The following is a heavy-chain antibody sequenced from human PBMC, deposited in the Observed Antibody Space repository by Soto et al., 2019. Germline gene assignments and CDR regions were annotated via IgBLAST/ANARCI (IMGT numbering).Heavy chain of an antibody. Sequence: VQLVESGGGLVQPGRSLRLSCAASGFTFDDYAMHWVRQAPGKGLEWVSGISWNSGSIGYADSVKGRFTISRDNAKNSLYLQMNSLRAEDTALYYCAKGDATGYWGQGTLVTVSS. CDR1: GFTFDDYA. D-gene: IGHD2-15*01. CDR2: ISWNSGSI. V-gene: IGHV3-9*01. J-gene: IGHJ4*02. CDR3: AKGDATGY.